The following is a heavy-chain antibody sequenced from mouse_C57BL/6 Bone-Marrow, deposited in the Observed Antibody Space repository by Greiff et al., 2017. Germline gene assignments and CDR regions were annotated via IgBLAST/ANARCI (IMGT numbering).Heavy chain of an antibody. V-gene: IGHV1-74*01. J-gene: IGHJ4*01. CDR3: AIYGIYYDYDGDYYAMDY. D-gene: IGHD2-4*01. CDR2: IHPSDSDT. CDR1: GYTFTSYW. Sequence: QVQLKQSGAELVKPGASVKVSCKASGYTFTSYWMHWVKQRPGQGLEWIGRIHPSDSDTNYNQKFKGKATLTVDKSSSTAYMQLSSLTSEDSAVYYCAIYGIYYDYDGDYYAMDYWGQGTSVTGSS.